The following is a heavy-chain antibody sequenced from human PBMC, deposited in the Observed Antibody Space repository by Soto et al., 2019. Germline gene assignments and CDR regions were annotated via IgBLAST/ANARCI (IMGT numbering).Heavy chain of an antibody. CDR2: INHSGST. J-gene: IGHJ4*02. CDR1: GGSFSGYY. V-gene: IGHV4-34*01. CDR3: ARVATTGTTIFDY. D-gene: IGHD1-1*01. Sequence: SETLSLTCAVYGGSFSGYYWSWIRQPPGKGLEWIGEINHSGSTNYNPSLKSRVTISVDTSKNQFSLKLSSVTAADTAVYYCARVATTGTTIFDYWGQGTLVTVSS.